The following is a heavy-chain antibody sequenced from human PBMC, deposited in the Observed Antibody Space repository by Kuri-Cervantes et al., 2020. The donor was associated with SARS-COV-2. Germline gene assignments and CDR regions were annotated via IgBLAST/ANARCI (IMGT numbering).Heavy chain of an antibody. V-gene: IGHV3-53*01. Sequence: GESLKISCAASGFTVSSNYMSWVRQAPGKGLEWVSVIYSGGSTYYADSVKGRFTISRDNSKNTLYLQMNSLRDEDTAVYHCAREAPCRIVGAICYGMDVWGQGTTVTVSS. D-gene: IGHD1-26*01. J-gene: IGHJ6*02. CDR3: AREAPCRIVGAICYGMDV. CDR1: GFTVSSNY. CDR2: IYSGGST.